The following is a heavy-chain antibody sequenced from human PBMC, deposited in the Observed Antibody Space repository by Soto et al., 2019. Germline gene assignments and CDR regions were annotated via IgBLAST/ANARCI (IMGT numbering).Heavy chain of an antibody. CDR2: INNSGTT. D-gene: IGHD2-21*01. CDR3: ARRAVVAVTGSLDNWLDP. J-gene: IGHJ5*02. CDR1: GGSISSSRCH. V-gene: IGHV4-39*07. Sequence: SETLSLTCTVSGGSISSSRCHWGWIRQPPGKGLEWIASINNSGTTFYNPSLKSRVTISVDTSKNQFSLKVNSVTAADTAVYYCARRAVVAVTGSLDNWLDPWGQGILVTVSS.